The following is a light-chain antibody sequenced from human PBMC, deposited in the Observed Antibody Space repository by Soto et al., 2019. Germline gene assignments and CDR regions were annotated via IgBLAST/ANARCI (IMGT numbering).Light chain of an antibody. CDR1: QSISTW. V-gene: IGKV1-12*01. Sequence: DIQMTQSPSSVSASVGDTVTITCRESQSISTWLAWYQQKPGTVPKLLIYAASSLQSGVPSRFSGSGAGTEFTLTITSLQPEDFGTYYCQQGDSFPITFGQGTRLDIK. J-gene: IGKJ5*01. CDR2: AAS. CDR3: QQGDSFPIT.